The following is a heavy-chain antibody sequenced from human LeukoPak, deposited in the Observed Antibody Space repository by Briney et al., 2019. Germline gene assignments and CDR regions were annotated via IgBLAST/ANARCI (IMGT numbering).Heavy chain of an antibody. CDR3: AKVRDSSSPPNDAFDI. CDR2: ISGSGGST. V-gene: IGHV3-23*01. Sequence: GGSLRLSCAASGFTFSSYAMSWVRQAPGKGLEWVSAISGSGGSTYYADSVKGRFTISRDNSKNTLYLQMNSLRAEDTAVYYCAKVRDSSSPPNDAFDIWGQGTMVTVSS. J-gene: IGHJ3*02. D-gene: IGHD6-6*01. CDR1: GFTFSSYA.